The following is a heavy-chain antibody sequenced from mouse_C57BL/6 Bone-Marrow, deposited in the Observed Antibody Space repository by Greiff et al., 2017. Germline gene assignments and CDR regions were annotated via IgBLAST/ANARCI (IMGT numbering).Heavy chain of an antibody. J-gene: IGHJ2*01. D-gene: IGHD2-5*01. CDR2: INPNNGGT. V-gene: IGHV1-26*01. CDR3: ARERLTYYSNFDY. Sequence: EVQLQQSGPELVKPGASVKISCKASGYTFTDYYMNWVKQSHGQSLEWIGDINPNNGGTSYNQKFKGKATLTVDKSSSTAYMELRSLTSEDSAVYYCARERLTYYSNFDYWGQGTTLTVSS. CDR1: GYTFTDYY.